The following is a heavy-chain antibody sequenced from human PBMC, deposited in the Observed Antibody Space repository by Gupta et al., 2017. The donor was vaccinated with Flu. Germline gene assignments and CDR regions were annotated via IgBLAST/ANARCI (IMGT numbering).Heavy chain of an antibody. J-gene: IGHJ4*02. CDR1: GFTFSSYA. CDR2: ISGSGGST. Sequence: EVQLLESGGGLVQPGGSLRLSCAASGFTFSSYAMSWVRQAPGKGLEWVSAISGSGGSTYYADSVKGRFTISRDNSKNTLYLQMNSLRAEDTAVYYCAKGLPVPVVAATPAYFDYWGQGTLVTVSS. V-gene: IGHV3-23*01. D-gene: IGHD2-15*01. CDR3: AKGLPVPVVAATPAYFDY.